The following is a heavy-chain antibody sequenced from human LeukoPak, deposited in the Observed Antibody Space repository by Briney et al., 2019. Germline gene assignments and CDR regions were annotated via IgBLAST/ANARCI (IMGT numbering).Heavy chain of an antibody. D-gene: IGHD3-3*01. CDR1: GYSISSGYY. CDR2: IYHSGST. V-gene: IGHV4-38-2*02. CDR3: ASGIFGVAPSDY. Sequence: SETLSLTCTVSGYSISSGYYWGWIRQPPGKGLEWIGSIYHSGSTYYNPSLKSRVTISVDTSKNQFSLKLSSVTAADTAVYYCASGIFGVAPSDYWGQGTLVTVSS. J-gene: IGHJ4*02.